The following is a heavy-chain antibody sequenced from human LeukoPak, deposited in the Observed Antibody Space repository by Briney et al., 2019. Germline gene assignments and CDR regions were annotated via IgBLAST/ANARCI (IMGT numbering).Heavy chain of an antibody. CDR2: IWYGGSNK. CDR3: AKECKSFIQDASGLDI. V-gene: IGHV3-30*18. CDR1: GFTFSSYG. J-gene: IGHJ3*02. D-gene: IGHD2/OR15-2a*01. Sequence: PGRSLRLSCAASGFTFSSYGMLWVRQAPGKGLEWVAVIWYGGSNKYYADSVKGRFTISRDNSKNTLYLQMNSLRAEDTAVYYCAKECKSFIQDASGLDIWGQGTMVTVSS.